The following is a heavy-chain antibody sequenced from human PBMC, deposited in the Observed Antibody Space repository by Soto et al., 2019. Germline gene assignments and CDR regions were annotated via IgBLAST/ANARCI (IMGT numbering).Heavy chain of an antibody. J-gene: IGHJ4*02. D-gene: IGHD2-2*01. V-gene: IGHV3-11*06. CDR1: GFTFSDYY. CDR3: AREGGCSSTSCYSTSHGGFDY. CDR2: ISSSSSYT. Sequence: SLRLSCAASGFTFSDYYMSWIRQAPGKGLEWVSYISSSSSYTNYADSVKGRFTISRDNAKNSLYLQMNSLRAEDTAVYYCAREGGCSSTSCYSTSHGGFDYWGQGTLVTVSS.